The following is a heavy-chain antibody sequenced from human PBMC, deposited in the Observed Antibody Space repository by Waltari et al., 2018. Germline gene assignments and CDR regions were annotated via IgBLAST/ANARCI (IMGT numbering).Heavy chain of an antibody. D-gene: IGHD6-13*01. CDR1: GGSFSGYY. J-gene: IGHJ5*02. V-gene: IGHV4-34*01. CDR3: ASRGQQLGWFDP. Sequence: QVQLQQWGAGLLKPSETLSLTCAVYGGSFSGYYWSWIRQPPGTGLEWIGEINHSGSTNDNRSLKSRVTISVDKSKNQVSRKLSSVTAADTAVDDCASRGQQLGWFDPWGQGTLVTVSS. CDR2: INHSGST.